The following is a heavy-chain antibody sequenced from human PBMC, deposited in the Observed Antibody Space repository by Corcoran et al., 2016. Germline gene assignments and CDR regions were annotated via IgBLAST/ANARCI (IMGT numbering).Heavy chain of an antibody. J-gene: IGHJ6*02. V-gene: IGHV4-34*01. CDR2: INHSGST. CDR3: ARGGAQRPANHYYYYGMDV. Sequence: QVQLQQWGAGLLKPSETLSLTCAVYGGSFSGYYWSWIRQPPGKGLEWIGEINHSGSTNYNPSLKSRVTISVDKSKNQVSLKLSSVTAADTAVYYCARGGAQRPANHYYYYGMDVWGQGTTVTVSS. D-gene: IGHD3-16*01. CDR1: GGSFSGYY.